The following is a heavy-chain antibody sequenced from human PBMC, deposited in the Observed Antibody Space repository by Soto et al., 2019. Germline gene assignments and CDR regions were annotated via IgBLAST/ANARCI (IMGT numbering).Heavy chain of an antibody. CDR2: IYYSGST. Sequence: QVQLQESGPGLVKPSQTLSLTCPVSGGSISSGGYYWSWIRQHPGKGLEWIGYIYYSGSTYYNPSLKSRVTISVDTSKNQFSLKLSSVTAADTAVYYCARYQGFGEPYYYYGMDVWGQGTTVTVSS. CDR3: ARYQGFGEPYYYYGMDV. CDR1: GGSISSGGYY. J-gene: IGHJ6*02. V-gene: IGHV4-31*03. D-gene: IGHD3-10*01.